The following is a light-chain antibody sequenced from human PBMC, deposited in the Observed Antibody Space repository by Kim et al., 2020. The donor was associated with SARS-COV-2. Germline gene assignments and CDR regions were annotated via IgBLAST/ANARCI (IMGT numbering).Light chain of an antibody. CDR2: SNN. Sequence: PGQRVTISCSGSSSNNGSNAVNWYQHLPGTAPKLLIYSNNQRPSGVPDRFSGSKSGTSASLAISGLQSEDEADYYCAAWDDSLNVVFGGGTQLTVL. CDR3: AAWDDSLNVV. V-gene: IGLV1-44*01. CDR1: SSNNGSNA. J-gene: IGLJ3*02.